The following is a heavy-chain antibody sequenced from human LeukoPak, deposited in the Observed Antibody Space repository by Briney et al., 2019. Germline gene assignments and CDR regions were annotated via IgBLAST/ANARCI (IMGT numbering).Heavy chain of an antibody. CDR1: GGSVSSGSYY. Sequence: PSETLSLTCTVSGGSVSSGSYYWSWIRQPPGKGLEWIGYIYYSGSTNYNPSLKSRVTISVDTSKNQFSLKLSSVTAADTAVYYCARVYCSHTSCYGGVFDYWGQGTLVTVSS. J-gene: IGHJ4*02. V-gene: IGHV4-61*01. CDR2: IYYSGST. CDR3: ARVYCSHTSCYGGVFDY. D-gene: IGHD2-2*01.